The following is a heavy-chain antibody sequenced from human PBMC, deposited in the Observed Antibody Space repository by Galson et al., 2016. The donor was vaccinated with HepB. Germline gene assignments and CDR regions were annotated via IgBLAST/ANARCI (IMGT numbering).Heavy chain of an antibody. V-gene: IGHV4-59*12. CDR2: VDDRGNT. J-gene: IGHJ4*02. CDR3: ARVTNSYTWYDDY. CDR1: GASIRGSH. D-gene: IGHD6-13*01. Sequence: ETLSLTCAVSGASIRGSHWTWIRQPPGKGLEWIGFVDDRGNTNVNPSLMGRGTMSVDTSRNHLSLKVTSVSAADTAVYFCARVTNSYTWYDDYWGPGTLVTVSP.